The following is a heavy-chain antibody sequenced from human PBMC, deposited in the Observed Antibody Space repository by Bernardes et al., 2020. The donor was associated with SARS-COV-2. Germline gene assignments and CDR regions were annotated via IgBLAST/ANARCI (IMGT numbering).Heavy chain of an antibody. J-gene: IGHJ4*02. CDR1: GFSLSSYS. Sequence: GGSLRLSCAASGFSLSSYSMHCVRQAQGNWLGWVAIIALDVYTIYNAASANGRFTISRDNSMNTVYLQMDSLTPEDTAVYFCARETGDSRSSNVDSWGQGTLVTVSS. D-gene: IGHD3-16*01. CDR2: IALDVYTI. V-gene: IGHV3-30-3*01. CDR3: ARETGDSRSSNVDS.